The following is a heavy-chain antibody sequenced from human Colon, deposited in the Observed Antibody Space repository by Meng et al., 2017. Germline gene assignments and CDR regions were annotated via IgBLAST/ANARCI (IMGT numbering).Heavy chain of an antibody. CDR2: KLFSGGT. CDR1: GGSITSYY. CDR3: ARDGDYDSNYFDS. J-gene: IGHJ4*02. V-gene: IGHV4-59*01. D-gene: IGHD4-17*01. Sequence: SETLSLTCTVSGGSITSYYWNWIRQAPGKGLEWIGAKLFSGGTNYNPSLKSRVTISVDTSKNQFSLKLSSVTTADTAVYYCARDGDYDSNYFDSWGQGTLVTVSS.